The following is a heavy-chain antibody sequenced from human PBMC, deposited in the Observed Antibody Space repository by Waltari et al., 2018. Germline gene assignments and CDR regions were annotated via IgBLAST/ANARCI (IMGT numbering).Heavy chain of an antibody. V-gene: IGHV3-33*01. CDR2: IGYDGSNK. CDR1: GFTFSSYG. D-gene: IGHD3-10*01. Sequence: QVQLVESGGGVVQPGRSLRLSCAASGFTFSSYGMHWVRQAPGKGLEWVAVIGYDGSNKYYADSVKGRFTISRDNSKNTLYLQMNSLRAEDTAVYYCARAGELLSLGYWGQGTLVTVSS. J-gene: IGHJ4*02. CDR3: ARAGELLSLGY.